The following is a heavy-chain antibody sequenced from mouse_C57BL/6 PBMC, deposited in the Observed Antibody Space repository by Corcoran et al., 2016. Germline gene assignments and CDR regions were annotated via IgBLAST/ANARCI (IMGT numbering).Heavy chain of an antibody. D-gene: IGHD2-5*01. J-gene: IGHJ4*01. Sequence: QVTLKESCPGLLQSSQNLSLTCYFSGFSLSTSGMGVSWIRQPSGKGLEWLAHIYWDDDKRYNPSLKSRLTISKDTSRNQVFLKITSVDTADTATYYCARRAKSNYYAMDYWGQGTSVTVSS. CDR1: GFSLSTSGMG. V-gene: IGHV8-12*01. CDR2: IYWDDDK. CDR3: ARRAKSNYYAMDY.